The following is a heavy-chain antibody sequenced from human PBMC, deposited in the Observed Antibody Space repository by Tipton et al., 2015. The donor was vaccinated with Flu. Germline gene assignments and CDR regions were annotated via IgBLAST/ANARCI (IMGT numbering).Heavy chain of an antibody. CDR1: GDSISSGGYY. J-gene: IGHJ2*01. V-gene: IGHV4-39*07. D-gene: IGHD3-9*01. Sequence: TLSLTCTVSGDSISSGGYYWSWIRQPPGKGLEWIGEINHSGSTNYNPSLKSRVTISVDTSKNQFSLKLSSVTAADTAVYYCARLGYDILTGYDPTPHWYFDLWGRGTLVTVSS. CDR2: INHSGST. CDR3: ARLGYDILTGYDPTPHWYFDL.